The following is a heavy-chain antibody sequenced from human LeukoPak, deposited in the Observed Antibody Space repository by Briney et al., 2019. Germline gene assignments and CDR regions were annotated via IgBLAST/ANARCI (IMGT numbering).Heavy chain of an antibody. CDR1: GGSISSTNYF. CDR2: FYYVGST. V-gene: IGHV4-39*01. CDR3: ARGDMTGTNFDF. J-gene: IGHJ4*02. D-gene: IGHD1-7*01. Sequence: TSETLSLTCTVSGGSISSTNYFWGWIRQPPGKGLEWIGSFYYVGSTYYNSSLKSRVTLSVDTSKSQFSLKLNSVTAADTAVYYCARGDMTGTNFDFWGQGTPVTVSS.